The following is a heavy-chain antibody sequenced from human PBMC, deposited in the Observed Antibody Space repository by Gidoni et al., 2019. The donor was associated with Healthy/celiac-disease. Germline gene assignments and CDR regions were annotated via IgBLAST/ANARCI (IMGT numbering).Heavy chain of an antibody. J-gene: IGHJ4*02. Sequence: EVQLVQSGAEVKKPGESLKISGTGSGYSFTSYWNGWVRQMPGKGLEWMWSIYPGDSDTRYSPSFQGQVTISADKSISTAYLQWSSLKASDTAMYYCARQAPGPGIAIQEYFDYWGQGTLVTVSS. V-gene: IGHV5-51*01. CDR1: GYSFTSYW. CDR2: IYPGDSDT. CDR3: ARQAPGPGIAIQEYFDY. D-gene: IGHD6-13*01.